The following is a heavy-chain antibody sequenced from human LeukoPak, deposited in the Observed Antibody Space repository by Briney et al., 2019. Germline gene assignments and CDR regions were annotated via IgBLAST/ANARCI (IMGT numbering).Heavy chain of an antibody. Sequence: GGSLRLSCAASGFTFSTYDMNWVRQAPGKGLEWISYISSSGITIFYADSVKGRFTIPRDNAKNSLYLQMNSLRAEDTAVYYCARDQYGSGDGYYMDVWGKGTTVTISS. CDR1: GFTFSTYD. D-gene: IGHD3-10*01. J-gene: IGHJ6*03. CDR3: ARDQYGSGDGYYMDV. CDR2: ISSSGITI. V-gene: IGHV3-48*03.